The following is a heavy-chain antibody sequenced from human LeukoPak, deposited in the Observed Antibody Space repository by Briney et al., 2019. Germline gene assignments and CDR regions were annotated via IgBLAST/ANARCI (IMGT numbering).Heavy chain of an antibody. Sequence: EASVKVSCKASGYTFTSYGISWVRQAPGQGLEWMGWISAYNGNTNYAQKLQGRVTMTTDTSTSTAYMELRSLRSDDTAVYYCAREWGDECNLYSIGQLDDYWGQGTLVTVSS. V-gene: IGHV1-18*01. CDR2: ISAYNGNT. CDR3: AREWGDECNLYSIGQLDDY. J-gene: IGHJ4*02. D-gene: IGHD2-8*01. CDR1: GYTFTSYG.